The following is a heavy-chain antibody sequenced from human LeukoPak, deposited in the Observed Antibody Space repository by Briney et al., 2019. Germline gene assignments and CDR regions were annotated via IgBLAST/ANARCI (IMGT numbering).Heavy chain of an antibody. CDR3: ASNLVGATL. CDR2: IIPIFGTA. D-gene: IGHD1-26*01. Sequence: GASVKVSCKASEYTFTGYYVHWVRQAPGQGLEWMGGIIPIFGTANYAQKFQGRVTITADKSTSTAYMELSSLRSEDTAVYYCASNLVGATLWGQGTLVTVSS. J-gene: IGHJ4*02. V-gene: IGHV1-69*06. CDR1: EYTFTGYY.